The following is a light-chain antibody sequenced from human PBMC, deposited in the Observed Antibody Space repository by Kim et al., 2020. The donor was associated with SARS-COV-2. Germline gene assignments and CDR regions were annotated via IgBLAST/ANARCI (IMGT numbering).Light chain of an antibody. V-gene: IGLV3-25*03. Sequence: SYELTQPPSVSVSPGQTARITCSGDALPKQYAYWFQQKPVQAPVVLIYEDTERPSGIPERFSGSTSGTTVTLTISAVQAEDEADYYCQSADSSDTFWVFGGGTKLTVL. CDR1: ALPKQY. J-gene: IGLJ3*02. CDR2: EDT. CDR3: QSADSSDTFWV.